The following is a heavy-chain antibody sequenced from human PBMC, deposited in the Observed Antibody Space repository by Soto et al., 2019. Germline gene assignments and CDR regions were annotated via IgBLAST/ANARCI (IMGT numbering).Heavy chain of an antibody. CDR1: GGSVSSGSYY. CDR3: ARDSSGWLDAFDI. V-gene: IGHV4-61*01. J-gene: IGHJ3*02. CDR2: IYYSGST. D-gene: IGHD6-19*01. Sequence: QVQLQESGPGLVKPSETLSLTCTVSGGSVSSGSYYWSWIRQPPGKGLEWIGYIYYSGSTNYNPALKSRVTISVDTSKNRFSLKLSSVTAADTAVYYCARDSSGWLDAFDIWGQGTMVTVSS.